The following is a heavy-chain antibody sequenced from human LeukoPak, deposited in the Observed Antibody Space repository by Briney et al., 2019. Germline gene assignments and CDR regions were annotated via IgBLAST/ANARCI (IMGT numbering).Heavy chain of an antibody. V-gene: IGHV3-7*04. CDR3: ARGGRGMYSSGWYGDY. Sequence: GGSLRLSCAASGFTFSSYWMTWVRQAPGKGLEWVANIKQDGSEKYYVDSVKGRFTISRDNAKNSLFLQMNSLRAEDTAVYYCARGGRGMYSSGWYGDYWGQGTLVTVSS. J-gene: IGHJ4*02. CDR2: IKQDGSEK. CDR1: GFTFSSYW. D-gene: IGHD6-19*01.